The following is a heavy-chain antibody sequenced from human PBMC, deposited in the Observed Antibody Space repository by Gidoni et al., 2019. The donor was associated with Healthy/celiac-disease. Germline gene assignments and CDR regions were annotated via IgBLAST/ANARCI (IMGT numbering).Heavy chain of an antibody. CDR2: IYWNDDK. D-gene: IGHD2-21*02. J-gene: IGHJ2*01. Sequence: QITLKESGPTLVKPTQTLTLTCTFSGFSISTSGVGVGWIRQPPGKALEWLALIYWNDDKRYSPSLKSRLTITKDTSKNQVVLTMTNMDPVDTATYYCALAYCGGDCYFWYFDLWGRGTLVTVSS. CDR1: GFSISTSGVG. CDR3: ALAYCGGDCYFWYFDL. V-gene: IGHV2-5*01.